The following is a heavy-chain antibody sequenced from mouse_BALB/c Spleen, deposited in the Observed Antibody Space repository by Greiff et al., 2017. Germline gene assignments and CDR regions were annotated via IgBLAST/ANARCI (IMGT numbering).Heavy chain of an antibody. CDR1: GYSFTGYY. CDR3: ARGVTTVVAGFDY. Sequence: LVKTGASVKISCKASGYSFTGYYMHWVKQSHGKSLEWIGYISCYNGATSYNQKFKGKATFTVDTSSSTAYMQFNSLTSEDSAVYYCARGVTTVVAGFDYWGQGTTLTVSS. CDR2: ISCYNGAT. V-gene: IGHV1S34*01. D-gene: IGHD1-1*01. J-gene: IGHJ2*01.